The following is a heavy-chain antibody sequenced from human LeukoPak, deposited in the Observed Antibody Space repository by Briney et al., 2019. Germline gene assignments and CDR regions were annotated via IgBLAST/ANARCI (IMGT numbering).Heavy chain of an antibody. CDR3: ARLHSSGWYLNWFDP. V-gene: IGHV4-59*13. D-gene: IGHD6-19*01. Sequence: SETLSLTCTVSGGSISSYYWSWVRQPPGKGLEWIGYVCYSGSTNYNPSLKRRVTISIDPSKNQFSLKLSSVTAADTAVYYCARLHSSGWYLNWFDPWGQGTLVTVSS. CDR1: GGSISSYY. CDR2: VCYSGST. J-gene: IGHJ5*02.